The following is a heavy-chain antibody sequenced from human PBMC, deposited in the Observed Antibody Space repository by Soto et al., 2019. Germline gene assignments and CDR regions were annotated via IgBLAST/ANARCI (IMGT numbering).Heavy chain of an antibody. CDR1: GFTFSSYA. J-gene: IGHJ4*02. CDR2: ISGSGGST. Sequence: PGGSLRLSCAASGFTFSSYAMSWVRQAPGKGLEWVSAISGSGGSTYYADSMKGRFTISRDNSRNTLYLQMSSLRAEDTAVYFSVKQMTTWTDSFFDFWGQGIQVTVSS. V-gene: IGHV3-23*01. D-gene: IGHD4-17*01. CDR3: VKQMTTWTDSFFDF.